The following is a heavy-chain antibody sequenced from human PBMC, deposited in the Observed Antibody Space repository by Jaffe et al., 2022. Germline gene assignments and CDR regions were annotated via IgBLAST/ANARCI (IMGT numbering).Heavy chain of an antibody. V-gene: IGHV3-48*01. J-gene: IGHJ4*02. CDR3: ARGAGYGDYPNSYHDVFDY. D-gene: IGHD4-17*01. Sequence: EVQLVESGGGLVQPGGSLRLSCAASGFTFSSYSMNWVRQAPGKGLEWVSYISSSSSTIYYADSVKGRFTISRDNAKNSLYLQMNSLRAEDTAVYYCARGAGYGDYPNSYHDVFDYWGQGTLVTVSS. CDR2: ISSSSSTI. CDR1: GFTFSSYS.